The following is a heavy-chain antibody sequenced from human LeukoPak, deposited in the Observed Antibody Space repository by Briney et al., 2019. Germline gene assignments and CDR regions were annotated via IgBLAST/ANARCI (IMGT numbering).Heavy chain of an antibody. D-gene: IGHD6-19*01. CDR3: ARGAPNSGGWTLDH. V-gene: IGHV1-3*03. J-gene: IGHJ4*02. Sequence: ASVKVSCKTSGYTFSSYAMHWVRQAPGQRLEWMGSINGDNGNTQYSQKFQGRVTFTRDTSASTAYMELSSLTSEDMAVFYCARGAPNSGGWTLDHWGQGTLVSVSS. CDR2: INGDNGNT. CDR1: GYTFSSYA.